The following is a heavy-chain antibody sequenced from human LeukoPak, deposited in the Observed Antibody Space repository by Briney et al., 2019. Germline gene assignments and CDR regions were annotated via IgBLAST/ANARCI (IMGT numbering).Heavy chain of an antibody. J-gene: IGHJ4*02. CDR2: ISTYNGNT. Sequence: ASVKVSCKASGYTFTGHGFSWVRQAPGQGLEWMGWISTYNGNTNYAQKFQGRVTMTTDTTTSTVNMELRSLRPEDTAVYYCARGRVSRPMTPPEYWGQGTLVTVSS. D-gene: IGHD3-22*01. V-gene: IGHV1-18*01. CDR1: GYTFTGHG. CDR3: ARGRVSRPMTPPEY.